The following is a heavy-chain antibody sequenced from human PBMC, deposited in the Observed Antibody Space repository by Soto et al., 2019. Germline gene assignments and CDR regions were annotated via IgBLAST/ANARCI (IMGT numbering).Heavy chain of an antibody. CDR3: AKVRYDSSGYFPFDY. D-gene: IGHD3-22*01. CDR1: GFTFGSYA. J-gene: IGHJ4*02. Sequence: EVQLLESGGGLVQPGGSLRLSCVASGFTFGSYAMSWVRQAPGKGLEWVSTISVSGGTTDYVDSVKGRFTISRDNSMDLLFLQMNSLRAEDTAVYYCAKVRYDSSGYFPFDYWGQGTLVTVSS. V-gene: IGHV3-23*01. CDR2: ISVSGGTT.